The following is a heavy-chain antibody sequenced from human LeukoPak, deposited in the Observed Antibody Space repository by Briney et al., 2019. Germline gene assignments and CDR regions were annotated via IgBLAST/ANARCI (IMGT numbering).Heavy chain of an antibody. J-gene: IGHJ4*02. CDR1: GGSISSYY. CDR3: ASGYSSGLLDY. CDR2: IYYSGST. D-gene: IGHD6-19*01. V-gene: IGHV4-59*01. Sequence: SETLSLTCTVSGGSISSYYRSWIRQPPGKGLEWIGYIYYSGSTNYNPSLKSRVTISVDTSKNQFSLKLSSVTAADTAVYYCASGYSSGLLDYWGQGTLVTVSS.